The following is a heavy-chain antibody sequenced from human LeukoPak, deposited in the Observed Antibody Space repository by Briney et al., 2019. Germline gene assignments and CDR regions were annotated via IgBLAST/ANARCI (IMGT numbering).Heavy chain of an antibody. D-gene: IGHD1-26*01. Sequence: SVKVSCKASGGTFSSYAISWVRQAPGQGLEWLGGIIPIFGTANYAQKFQGRVTITTDESTSTAYMELSSLRSEDTAVYYCARVQGAVVGATVYFDLWGRGTLVTVSS. CDR1: GGTFSSYA. CDR3: ARVQGAVVGATVYFDL. V-gene: IGHV1-69*05. CDR2: IIPIFGTA. J-gene: IGHJ2*01.